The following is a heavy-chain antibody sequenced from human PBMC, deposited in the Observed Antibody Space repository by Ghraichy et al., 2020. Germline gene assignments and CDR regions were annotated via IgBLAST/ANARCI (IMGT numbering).Heavy chain of an antibody. V-gene: IGHV1-8*01. D-gene: IGHD2-8*02. CDR2: MNPNSGNT. Sequence: ASVKVSCKASGYTFTNYDINWVRQATGQGPEWMGWMNPNSGNTGFAQKFQGRVTMTRNNSISTAYMELSSLRSEDTALYYCARSMSKKYWFDYWGRGTPVIVSS. CDR1: GYTFTNYD. CDR3: ARSMSKKYWFDY. J-gene: IGHJ4*02.